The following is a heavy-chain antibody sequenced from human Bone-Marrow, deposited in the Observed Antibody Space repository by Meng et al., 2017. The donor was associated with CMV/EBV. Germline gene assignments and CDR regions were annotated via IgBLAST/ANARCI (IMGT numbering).Heavy chain of an antibody. J-gene: IGHJ6*02. V-gene: IGHV1-2*02. Sequence: ASVKVSCKASGYTFTGYYMHWVRQAPGQGLEWMGWINPNSGGTNYAQKFQGRVTMTRDTSISTAYMELSRLRSDDTAVYYCARLYCSSTSCYQGMDVWGQGTTVTVSS. D-gene: IGHD2-2*01. CDR2: INPNSGGT. CDR1: GYTFTGYY. CDR3: ARLYCSSTSCYQGMDV.